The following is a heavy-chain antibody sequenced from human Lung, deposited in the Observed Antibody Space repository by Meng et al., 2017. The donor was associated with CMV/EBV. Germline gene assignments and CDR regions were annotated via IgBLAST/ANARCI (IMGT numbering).Heavy chain of an antibody. CDR1: GGSVSSGSYY. Sequence: CNVSGGSVSSGSYYWSWIRQPPGKGLEWIGYIYYSGSTNYNPSLKSRVTISADTSKNQFSLRLSSVTAADTAVYYCARAGPGWFDPWGQGTLVTVSS. CDR2: IYYSGST. J-gene: IGHJ5*02. V-gene: IGHV4-61*01. CDR3: ARAGPGWFDP.